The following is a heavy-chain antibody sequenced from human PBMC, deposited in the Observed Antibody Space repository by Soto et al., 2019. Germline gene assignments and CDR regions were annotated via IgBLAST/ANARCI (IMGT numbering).Heavy chain of an antibody. CDR2: ISYDGSNK. V-gene: IGHV3-30*18. CDR1: GFTFSSYG. CDR3: AKDPYDAFDI. J-gene: IGHJ3*02. Sequence: GSLRLSCAASGFTFSSYGMHWVRQAPGKGLEWVAVISYDGSNKYYADSVKGRFTISRDNSKNTLYLQMNSLRAEDTAVYYCAKDPYDAFDIWGQGTMVTVSS.